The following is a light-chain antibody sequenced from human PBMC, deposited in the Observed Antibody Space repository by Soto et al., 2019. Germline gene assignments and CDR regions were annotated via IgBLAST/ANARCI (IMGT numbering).Light chain of an antibody. CDR1: QSISSW. J-gene: IGKJ1*01. V-gene: IGKV1-5*01. CDR2: DAS. CDR3: QQYNSYSQT. Sequence: DIHMTQSPSTLSAYVGDRVTITCRASQSISSWLAWYQQKPGKAPKLLIYDASSLESGVPSRFSGSGSGTEFTLTISSLQPDDFATYYCQQYNSYSQTFGQGTKVDIK.